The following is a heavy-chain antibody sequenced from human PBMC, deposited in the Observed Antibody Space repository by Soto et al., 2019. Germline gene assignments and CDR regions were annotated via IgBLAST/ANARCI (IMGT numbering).Heavy chain of an antibody. Sequence: GGSLRLSCAASGFTVSSNYMSWVRQAPGKGLEWVSVIYSGGSTYYADSVKGRFTISRDNSKNTLYLQMNSLRAEDTAVYYCARERIMYNWNDRPDALHAFDIWGQGTMVTVSS. D-gene: IGHD1-1*01. V-gene: IGHV3-53*01. CDR1: GFTVSSNY. CDR3: ARERIMYNWNDRPDALHAFDI. CDR2: IYSGGST. J-gene: IGHJ3*02.